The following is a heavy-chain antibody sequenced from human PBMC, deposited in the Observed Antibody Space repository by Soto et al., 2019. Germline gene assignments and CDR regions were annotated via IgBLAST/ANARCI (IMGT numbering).Heavy chain of an antibody. D-gene: IGHD3-3*02. J-gene: IGHJ4*02. CDR2: IKEDGTEK. Sequence: PGGSLRLSCAASGFMFAGYWMSWVRQAPGKGLEWVANIKEDGTEKYYVGSVKGRFTISRDNPRKSLFLQMNSLRAEDTAVYYCVRDPIPSSNPADYWGQGTLVTVSS. CDR1: GFMFAGYW. CDR3: VRDPIPSSNPADY. V-gene: IGHV3-7*03.